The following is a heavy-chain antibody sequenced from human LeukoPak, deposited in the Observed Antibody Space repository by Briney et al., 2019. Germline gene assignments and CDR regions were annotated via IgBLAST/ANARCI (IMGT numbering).Heavy chain of an antibody. D-gene: IGHD1-26*01. CDR3: ARYRVVGARGFYLDY. CDR2: ISGSSSTI. Sequence: QSGGSLRLSCAASGFTFSSYSMNWVRQAPGEGLEWVSHISGSSSTIYYAESVKGRFTISRDNAKNSLYLQMNSLRDEDTAVYYCARYRVVGARGFYLDYWGQGTLVTASS. V-gene: IGHV3-48*02. J-gene: IGHJ4*02. CDR1: GFTFSSYS.